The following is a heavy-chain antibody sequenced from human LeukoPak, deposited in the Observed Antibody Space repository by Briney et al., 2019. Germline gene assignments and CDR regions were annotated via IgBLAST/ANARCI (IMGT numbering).Heavy chain of an antibody. V-gene: IGHV4-59*06. CDR3: ARAKRRYCSGGSCYSGDFDY. Sequence: SETLSLTCTVSGGSISSYYWSWIRQHPGKGLEWIGYIYYSGSTYYNPSLKSRVTISVDTSKNQFSLKLSSVTAADTAVYYSARAKRRYCSGGSCYSGDFDYWGQGTLVTVSS. CDR1: GGSISSYY. CDR2: IYYSGST. J-gene: IGHJ4*02. D-gene: IGHD2-15*01.